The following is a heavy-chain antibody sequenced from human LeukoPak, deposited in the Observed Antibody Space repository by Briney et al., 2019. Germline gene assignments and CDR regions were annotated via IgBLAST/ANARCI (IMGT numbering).Heavy chain of an antibody. J-gene: IGHJ1*01. CDR2: INPNSGGT. D-gene: IGHD6-6*01. CDR1: GYTFTGYY. CDR3: ARVSPGSSSGYFQH. V-gene: IGHV1-2*02. Sequence: GASVKVSCKASGYTFTGYYMHWVRQAPGQGLEWMGWINPNSGGTNYAQKLQGRVTMTRDTSISTAYMELSRLRSDDTAVYYCARVSPGSSSGYFQHWGQGTLVTVSS.